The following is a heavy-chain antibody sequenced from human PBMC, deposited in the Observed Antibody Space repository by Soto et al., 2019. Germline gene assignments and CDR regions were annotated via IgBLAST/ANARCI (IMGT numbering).Heavy chain of an antibody. J-gene: IGHJ6*04. CDR2: MYSGGRT. V-gene: IGHV3-66*01. Sequence: EVQLVESGGGLVQPGGSLRLSCVASGFTVSNNYMTWVRQAPGKGLEWVSDMYSGGRTYYTDPVKGRFTISRDSSTNTLYLKMDNVIAEDTAVYYCARDPGVNWAWGKGTTVTVSS. CDR3: ARDPGVNWA. D-gene: IGHD2-8*01. CDR1: GFTVSNNY.